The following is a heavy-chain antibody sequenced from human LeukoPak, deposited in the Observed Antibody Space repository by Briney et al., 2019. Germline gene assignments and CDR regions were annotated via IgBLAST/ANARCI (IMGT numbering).Heavy chain of an antibody. CDR3: ARAAGGYCSRASCYDPFDY. V-gene: IGHV3-48*03. J-gene: IGHJ4*02. D-gene: IGHD2-2*01. Sequence: PGGSLRLSCAASGFTFSSYEMNWVRQAPGKGLEWDSYISSSGSTIYYADSVKGRFTISRDNAKNSLYLQMNSLRAEDTAVYYCARAAGGYCSRASCYDPFDYWGQGTLVTVSS. CDR2: ISSSGSTI. CDR1: GFTFSSYE.